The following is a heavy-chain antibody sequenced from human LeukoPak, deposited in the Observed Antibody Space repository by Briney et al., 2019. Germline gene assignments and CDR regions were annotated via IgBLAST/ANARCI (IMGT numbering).Heavy chain of an antibody. Sequence: GGSLRLSCAAPGFTFENYWMSWVRQAPGKGPEWVANIKQDGSVEHYLDSVKGRFTITRDNAKNSLILQMNSLRAEDTAVYYCARWAGVTDHWGQGTLVTVSS. J-gene: IGHJ4*02. V-gene: IGHV3-7*01. D-gene: IGHD5-18*01. CDR3: ARWAGVTDH. CDR1: GFTFENYW. CDR2: IKQDGSVE.